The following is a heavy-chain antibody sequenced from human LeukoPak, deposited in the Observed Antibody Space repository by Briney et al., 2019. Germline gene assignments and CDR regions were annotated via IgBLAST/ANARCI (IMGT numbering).Heavy chain of an antibody. CDR1: GFTFSSYA. CDR3: AKASVGGLGYYDSSGYYYAFYYFDY. J-gene: IGHJ4*02. D-gene: IGHD3-22*01. V-gene: IGHV3-23*01. CDR2: ISGSGGST. Sequence: GGSLRLSCAASGFTFSSYAMSWVRQAPGKGLEWVSAISGSGGSTYYADSVKGRFTISRDNSKDTLYLQMNSLRAEDTAVYYCAKASVGGLGYYDSSGYYYAFYYFDYWGQGTLVTVSS.